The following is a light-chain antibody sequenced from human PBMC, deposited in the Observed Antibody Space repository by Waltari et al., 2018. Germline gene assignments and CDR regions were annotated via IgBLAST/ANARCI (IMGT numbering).Light chain of an antibody. Sequence: QSALTQPASVSGSPGQSITISCTGTSSDVGNYKRVSWYHQHPGKAPKLMIYAVIKRPSGVSDRFSGSKSGDMASLTISGLQPEDEAEYFCSSYAGASKGVFGGGTKVTVL. CDR1: SSDVGNYKR. CDR2: AVI. V-gene: IGLV2-23*02. J-gene: IGLJ2*01. CDR3: SSYAGASKGV.